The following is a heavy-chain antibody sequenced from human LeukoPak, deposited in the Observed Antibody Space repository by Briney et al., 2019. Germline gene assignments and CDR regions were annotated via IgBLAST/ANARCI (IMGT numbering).Heavy chain of an antibody. J-gene: IGHJ6*02. V-gene: IGHV4-34*01. CDR2: INHSGST. CDR3: ARGQPGYGMDV. Sequence: SETLSLTRAVYGGSFSGYYWSWIRQPPGKGLEWIGEINHSGSTNYNPSLKSRVTISVDTSKNQFSLKLSSVTAADTAVYYCARGQPGYGMDVWGQGTTVTVSS. CDR1: GGSFSGYY. D-gene: IGHD1-14*01.